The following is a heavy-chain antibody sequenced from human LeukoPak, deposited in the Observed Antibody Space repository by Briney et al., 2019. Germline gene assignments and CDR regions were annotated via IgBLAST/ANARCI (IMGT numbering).Heavy chain of an antibody. V-gene: IGHV1-8*03. J-gene: IGHJ4*02. D-gene: IGHD3-10*01. Sequence: PGASVKVSCKASGYTFTSYDINWVRQATGQGLEWMGWMNPNSGNTGYAQKFQGRVTITRNTSISTAYMELSSLRSEDTAVYSCARELLWFGESNFDYWGQGTLVTVSS. CDR1: GYTFTSYD. CDR2: MNPNSGNT. CDR3: ARELLWFGESNFDY.